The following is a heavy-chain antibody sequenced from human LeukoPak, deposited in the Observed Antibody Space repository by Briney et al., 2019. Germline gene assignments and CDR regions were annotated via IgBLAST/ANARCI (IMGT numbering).Heavy chain of an antibody. D-gene: IGHD3-3*01. Sequence: PSETLSLTCTVSGASIRSTSYYWGWIRQPPGKGLEWIGTIYYDGTTYYKPSLKSRVTLSVDTSKNQFSLRLNSVTAADTAVYCCVKAAVFGVVIRPPGVPMDVWGQVTTVTVSS. CDR3: VKAAVFGVVIRPPGVPMDV. J-gene: IGHJ6*02. CDR2: IYYDGTT. CDR1: GASIRSTSYY. V-gene: IGHV4-39*01.